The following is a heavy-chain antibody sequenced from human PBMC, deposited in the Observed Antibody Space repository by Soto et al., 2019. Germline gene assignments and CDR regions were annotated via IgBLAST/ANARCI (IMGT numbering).Heavy chain of an antibody. CDR3: ARQLGTTYFDY. V-gene: IGHV4-39*01. CDR2: LYYSGTT. Sequence: SETVSLTCTVSGGYVSSSSCYWGWIRQPPGKGLEWIGSLYYSGTTYYNPSLKSRVTISVDTSKNQFSLKLSSVTAADTAVYYCARQLGTTYFDYWGQGTLVTVSS. J-gene: IGHJ4*02. D-gene: IGHD1-26*01. CDR1: GGYVSSSSCY.